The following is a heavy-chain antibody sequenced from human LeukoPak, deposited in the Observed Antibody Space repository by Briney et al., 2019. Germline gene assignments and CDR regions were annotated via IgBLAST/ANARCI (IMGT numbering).Heavy chain of an antibody. J-gene: IGHJ4*02. Sequence: SETLSLTCAVYGGSFSGYYWSWIRQPPGKGLEWIGEINHSGSTNYNPSLKSRVTISVDTSKNQFSLKLSSVAAADTAVYYCARVLGEYSYGYGFDYWGQGTLVTVSS. CDR2: INHSGST. D-gene: IGHD5-18*01. CDR1: GGSFSGYY. V-gene: IGHV4-34*01. CDR3: ARVLGEYSYGYGFDY.